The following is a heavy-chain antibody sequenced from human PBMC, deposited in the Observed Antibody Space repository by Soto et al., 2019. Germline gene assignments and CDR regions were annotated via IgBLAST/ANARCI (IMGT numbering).Heavy chain of an antibody. Sequence: PGGSLRLSCAASGFTFSEHFMDWVRQAPGKGLEWVGRARNKASRYTTEYAASVKGRFTILRDDSKKSVSLQMNSLKTEDTAVYYCARVLRIFGGTYGMDVWGQGTTVTVSS. J-gene: IGHJ6*02. V-gene: IGHV3-72*01. CDR3: ARVLRIFGGTYGMDV. D-gene: IGHD3-3*01. CDR1: GFTFSEHF. CDR2: ARNKASRYTT.